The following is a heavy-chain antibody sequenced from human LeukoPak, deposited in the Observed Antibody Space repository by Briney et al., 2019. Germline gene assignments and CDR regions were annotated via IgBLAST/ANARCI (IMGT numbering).Heavy chain of an antibody. CDR3: AKGLRYFDWLQNWFDP. CDR2: IYSSVT. J-gene: IGHJ5*02. Sequence: GGSLRLSCTVSGFTVSSNSMSWVRQAPGKGLEWVSFIYSSVTHYSDSVKGRFTISRDNAKNSLYLQMNSLRAEDTALYYCAKGLRYFDWLQNWFDPWGQGTLVTVSS. CDR1: GFTVSSNS. V-gene: IGHV3-53*05. D-gene: IGHD3-9*01.